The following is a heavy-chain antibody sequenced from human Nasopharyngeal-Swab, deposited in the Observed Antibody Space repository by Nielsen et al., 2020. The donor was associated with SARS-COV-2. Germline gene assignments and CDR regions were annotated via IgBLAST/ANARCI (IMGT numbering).Heavy chain of an antibody. CDR3: ASWPRESSSWFWS. D-gene: IGHD6-13*01. J-gene: IGHJ4*02. CDR2: FYDSGRT. CDR1: GASITNYY. V-gene: IGHV4-59*01. Sequence: SETLSLTCTVSGASITNYYWTWVRQSPGKGSEWIGSFYDSGRTNYRSSLKSRVTMSVDTSKSQFSLKLTSVTAADTAVYFCASWPRESSSWFWSWGLGTLVTVSS.